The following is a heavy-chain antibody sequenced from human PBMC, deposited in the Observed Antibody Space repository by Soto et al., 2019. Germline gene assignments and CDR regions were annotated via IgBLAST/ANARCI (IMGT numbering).Heavy chain of an antibody. CDR3: AREGLVEVHYFDY. CDR2: INPSGGNT. V-gene: IGHV1-46*04. D-gene: IGHD1-26*01. Sequence: QVQLVQSGAEVKKPGASVILSCKTSGYTFTTYYLHWVRQAPGQGLEWMGTINPSGGNTLYAQKLQGRVTMPRDTSTSTVYMELSSLISEDTAVYYCAREGLVEVHYFDYWGQGALVTVSS. J-gene: IGHJ4*02. CDR1: GYTFTTYY.